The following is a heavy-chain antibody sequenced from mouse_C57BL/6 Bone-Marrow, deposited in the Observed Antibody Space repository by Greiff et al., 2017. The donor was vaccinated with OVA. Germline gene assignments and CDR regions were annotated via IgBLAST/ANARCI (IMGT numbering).Heavy chain of an antibody. V-gene: IGHV14-4*01. D-gene: IGHD1-1*01. CDR3: ATGATVVATGAMDY. Sequence: EVQLQQSGAELVRPGASVKLSCTASGFNIKDDYMHWVKQRPEQGLEWIGWIDPENGDTEYASKFQGKATITADTSSNTAYLQLSSQTSADTAVYYGATGATVVATGAMDYWGQGTSVTVSS. J-gene: IGHJ4*01. CDR2: IDPENGDT. CDR1: GFNIKDDY.